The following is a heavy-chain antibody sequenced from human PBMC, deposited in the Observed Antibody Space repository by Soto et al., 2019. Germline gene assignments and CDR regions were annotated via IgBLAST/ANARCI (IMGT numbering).Heavy chain of an antibody. D-gene: IGHD1-1*01. CDR2: ISYDGRNK. Sequence: QVQLVESGGAGVKPGGSLNPSCAASGLTFSSYAMHWVGQAPARGLGGVAVISYDGRNKYYADSVKGRFTISRDNSKNTLYLQMNSLRAEDTAVYYCARDRLRYNWNDFPYYYYGMDVWGQGTTVTVSS. CDR1: GLTFSSYA. CDR3: ARDRLRYNWNDFPYYYYGMDV. J-gene: IGHJ6*02. V-gene: IGHV3-30*04.